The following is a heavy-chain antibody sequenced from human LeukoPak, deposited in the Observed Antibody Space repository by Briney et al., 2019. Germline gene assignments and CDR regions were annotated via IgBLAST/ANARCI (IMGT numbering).Heavy chain of an antibody. CDR3: ASSLTYYYDSSGYYAPNWFDP. V-gene: IGHV4-30-2*01. Sequence: ASETLSLTCAVSGGSISSGGYSWSWIRQPPGKGLEWIGYIYHSGSTYYNPSLKSRVTISVDRSKNQFSLKLSSVTAADTAVYYCASSLTYYYDSSGYYAPNWFDPWGQGTLVTVSS. CDR1: GGSISSGGYS. J-gene: IGHJ5*02. D-gene: IGHD3-22*01. CDR2: IYHSGST.